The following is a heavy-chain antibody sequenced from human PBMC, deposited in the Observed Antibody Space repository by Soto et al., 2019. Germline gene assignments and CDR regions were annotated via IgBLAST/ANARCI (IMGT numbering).Heavy chain of an antibody. CDR2: ISAYNGNT. J-gene: IGHJ6*02. D-gene: IGHD6-13*01. V-gene: IGHV1-18*01. Sequence: ASVKVACKASGYTFISYGISWVRQAPGQGLEWMGWISAYNGNTNYAQKFQGRVTMSTDTSTSTAYMELRSLRSDDTAVYYCAITKRAVIAAGVTGRSGMDVRAQWPTVXVSS. CDR1: GYTFISYG. CDR3: AITKRAVIAAGVTGRSGMDV.